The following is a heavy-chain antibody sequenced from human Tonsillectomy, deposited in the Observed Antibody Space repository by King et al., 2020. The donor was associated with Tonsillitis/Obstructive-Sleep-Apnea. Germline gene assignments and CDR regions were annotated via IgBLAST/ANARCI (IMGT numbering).Heavy chain of an antibody. CDR1: VFTFSSYG. CDR2: ISSSSTYI. D-gene: IGHD6-19*01. V-gene: IGHV3-21*01. J-gene: IGHJ4*02. Sequence: VQLVESGGGLVEPGGSLRLSCAASVFTFSSYGVNWVRQAPGKGLEWVSSISSSSTYIYYAASVKGRFTNSRDNGKKSLYLQMDSLRADDTAVYYCARSKSSGWFWSYWGQGTLVTVSS. CDR3: ARSKSSGWFWSY.